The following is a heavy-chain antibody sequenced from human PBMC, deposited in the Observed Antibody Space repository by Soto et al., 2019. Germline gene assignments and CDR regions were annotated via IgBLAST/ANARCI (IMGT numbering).Heavy chain of an antibody. CDR2: IYYSGST. V-gene: IGHV4-59*01. D-gene: IGHD3-10*01. Sequence: QVQLQESGPGLVKPSETLSLTCTVSGGSISSYYWNWIRQPPGKGLEWIGYIYYSGSTNYNPSLKSRVTISVDTSKNQFSLKLSSVTAADTAVYYCARDLSTRTGDNWFDPWGQGTLVTVSS. CDR1: GGSISSYY. CDR3: ARDLSTRTGDNWFDP. J-gene: IGHJ5*02.